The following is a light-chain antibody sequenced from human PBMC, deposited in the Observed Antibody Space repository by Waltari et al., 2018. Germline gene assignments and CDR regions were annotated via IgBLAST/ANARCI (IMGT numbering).Light chain of an antibody. Sequence: AIRMTQSPSSFSASTGDRVTITCRASQGISSYLAWYQQKPGKAPKLLIYAASTLQSGVPSRFSGSGSGTDFTLTISCLQSEDVAVYYCHHYYIPPLTFGGGTKVEIK. V-gene: IGKV1-8*01. CDR3: HHYYIPPLT. CDR1: QGISSY. J-gene: IGKJ4*01. CDR2: AAS.